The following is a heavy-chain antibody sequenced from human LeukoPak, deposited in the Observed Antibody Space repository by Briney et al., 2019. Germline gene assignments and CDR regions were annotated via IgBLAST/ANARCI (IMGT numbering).Heavy chain of an antibody. CDR2: IRYDGSNK. V-gene: IGHV3-30*02. D-gene: IGHD2-8*02. Sequence: HPGGSLRLSCAASGFTFSSYGMHWVRQAPGKGLEWVAFIRYDGSNKYYADSVKGRFTISRDNSKNTLYLQMNSLRAEDTAVYYCARDSKVVYGYYYYGMDVWGQGTTVTVSS. CDR1: GFTFSSYG. J-gene: IGHJ6*02. CDR3: ARDSKVVYGYYYYGMDV.